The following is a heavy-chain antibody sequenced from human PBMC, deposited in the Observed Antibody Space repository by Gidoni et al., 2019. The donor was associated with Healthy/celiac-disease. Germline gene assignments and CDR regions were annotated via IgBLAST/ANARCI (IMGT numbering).Heavy chain of an antibody. CDR1: GFTFSRNA. CDR2: ISYDGSNK. CDR3: ARAGSSSSSGYYGMDV. V-gene: IGHV3-30-3*01. D-gene: IGHD6-13*01. Sequence: QVQLVDSGGGVFQPGRSLRLSCAASGFTFSRNAMHWVRQAPGKGLEWVAVISYDGSNKYYADSVKGRFTISRDNSKNTLYLQMNSLRAEDTAVYYCARAGSSSSSGYYGMDVWGQGTTVTVSS. J-gene: IGHJ6*02.